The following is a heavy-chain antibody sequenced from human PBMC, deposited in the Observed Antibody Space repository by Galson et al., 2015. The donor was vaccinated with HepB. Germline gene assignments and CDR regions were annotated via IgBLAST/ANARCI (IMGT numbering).Heavy chain of an antibody. V-gene: IGHV5-51*03. Sequence: QSGAEVKKPGESLKISCKGSGYSFTSYWIGWVRQMPGKGLEWMGIIYPGDSDTRYSPSFQGQVTISADKSISTAYLQWSSLKASDTAMYYCARYSGYETSGLYFDYWGQGTLVTVSS. CDR3: ARYSGYETSGLYFDY. J-gene: IGHJ4*02. CDR1: GYSFTSYW. D-gene: IGHD5-12*01. CDR2: IYPGDSDT.